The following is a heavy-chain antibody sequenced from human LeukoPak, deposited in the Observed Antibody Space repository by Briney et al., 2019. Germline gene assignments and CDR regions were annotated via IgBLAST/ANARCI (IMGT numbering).Heavy chain of an antibody. CDR2: ITSGGNT. CDR3: AKDLHKLKGWRWLHHNKFGY. CDR1: GFNFSSYA. Sequence: GGSLRLSCAASGFNFSSYAMNWVRQAPGKGLEWVSAITSGGNTYYADSVKGRFTISRDNSKNTLYLQMNSLRAEDTAVYYCAKDLHKLKGWRWLHHNKFGYWGQGTLVTVSS. V-gene: IGHV3-23*01. J-gene: IGHJ4*02. D-gene: IGHD5-24*01.